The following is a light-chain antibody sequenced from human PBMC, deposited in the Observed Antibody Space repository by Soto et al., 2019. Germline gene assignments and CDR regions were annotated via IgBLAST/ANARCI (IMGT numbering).Light chain of an antibody. V-gene: IGKV3-11*01. CDR1: QPVNSY. Sequence: VLTQSPGTRSLSPGESATLSCRASQPVNSYLNWYQQQPGQSPRLLMSDTSHRATGTPARFSGSVSGTDGTITISSLKKEDRSTYYCQQLFMYTPTFGPGTKVDIK. J-gene: IGKJ3*01. CDR3: QQLFMYTPT. CDR2: DTS.